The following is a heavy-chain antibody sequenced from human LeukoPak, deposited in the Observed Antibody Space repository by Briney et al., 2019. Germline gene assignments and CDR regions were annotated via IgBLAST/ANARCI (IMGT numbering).Heavy chain of an antibody. J-gene: IGHJ6*04. V-gene: IGHV3-30*02. D-gene: IGHD3-10*02. Sequence: GGSLRLSCAASGFAFSDYGIHWVRQAPGKGLEWVAFIRYDGSKKYYAESVKGRFTISRDDAKNSMYLQMNSLRAEDTAVYYCAELGITMIGGVWGKGTTVTISS. CDR3: AELGITMIGGV. CDR2: IRYDGSKK. CDR1: GFAFSDYG.